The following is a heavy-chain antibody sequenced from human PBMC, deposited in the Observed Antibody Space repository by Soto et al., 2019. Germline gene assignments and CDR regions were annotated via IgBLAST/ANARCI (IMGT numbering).Heavy chain of an antibody. CDR1: GYTFTSYA. CDR2: INAGNGNT. CDR3: ARDRPYSSGEVDS. Sequence: SVKVSCKASGYTFTSYALHWVRQAPGQRLEWMGWINAGNGNTKHSQKFQGRVTITRDTSASTAYMELSSLRSEDTAVYYCARDRPYSSGEVDSWGQGTLVTVSS. J-gene: IGHJ5*01. V-gene: IGHV1-3*01. D-gene: IGHD6-25*01.